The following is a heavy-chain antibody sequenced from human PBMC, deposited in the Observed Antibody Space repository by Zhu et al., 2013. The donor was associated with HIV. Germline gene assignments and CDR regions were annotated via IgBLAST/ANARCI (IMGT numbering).Heavy chain of an antibody. V-gene: IGHV4-4*02. CDR3: ASLLMDYSGWGR. CDR1: GGSISSSNW. D-gene: IGHD6-19*01. Sequence: SRALTCAVSGGSISSSNWWSWVRQPPGKGLEWIGEIYHSGSTNYNPSLKSRVTISVDKSKNQFSLKLSSVTAADTAVYYCASLLMDYSGWGRWGQGTLVTVSS. CDR2: IYHSGST. J-gene: IGHJ4*02.